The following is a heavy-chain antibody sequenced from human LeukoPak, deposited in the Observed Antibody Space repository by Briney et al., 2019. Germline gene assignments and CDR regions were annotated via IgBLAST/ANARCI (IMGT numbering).Heavy chain of an antibody. CDR1: GYSLTELS. CDR2: FDPEDGET. Sequence: ASVKVSCKVSGYSLTELSMHWVRQAPGKGLEGMGGFDPEDGETIYAQKFQGRVTMTEDTSTDTAYMELSSLSSEDTAVYYCAVLRFLEYTFDYWGQGTLVTVSS. J-gene: IGHJ4*02. D-gene: IGHD3-3*01. CDR3: AVLRFLEYTFDY. V-gene: IGHV1-24*01.